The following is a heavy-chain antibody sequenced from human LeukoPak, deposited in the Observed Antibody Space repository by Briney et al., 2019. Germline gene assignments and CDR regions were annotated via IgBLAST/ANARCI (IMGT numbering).Heavy chain of an antibody. D-gene: IGHD2-15*01. CDR3: ARLDCSGGSCYPFDY. V-gene: IGHV5-51*01. Sequence: GESLKISCKGSGYSFTSYWIGWVRQMPGKGLEWMGIIYPGDSDTRYSPSFQGQVTISADKSISTAYLQWSSLKASDTAMYYCARLDCSGGSCYPFDYWGQGTLVTVSS. CDR1: GYSFTSYW. J-gene: IGHJ4*02. CDR2: IYPGDSDT.